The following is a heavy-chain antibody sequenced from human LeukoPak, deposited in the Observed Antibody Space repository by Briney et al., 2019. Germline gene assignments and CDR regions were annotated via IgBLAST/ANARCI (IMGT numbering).Heavy chain of an antibody. CDR2: IGYPGST. CDR1: GGSISRGGYY. V-gene: IGHV4-31*01. J-gene: IGHJ4*02. D-gene: IGHD2/OR15-2a*01. CDR3: ARGLDSIIDY. Sequence: PSETLPLTCTVSGGSISRGGYYWPWIRQHPGKRLQSMGYIGYPGSTYYNPSLKSPLTVSRITSKSQFSQKLSSVTAAHTAVYYCARGLDSIIDYWGQGTLVTVSS.